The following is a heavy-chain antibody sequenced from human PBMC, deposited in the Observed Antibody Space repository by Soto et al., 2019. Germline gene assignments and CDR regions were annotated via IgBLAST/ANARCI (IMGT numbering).Heavy chain of an antibody. CDR3: ARGRLAIFGVVTEPHYYYYGMDV. Sequence: SETLSLTCSVSGDSISNSRFYWAWIRQPPGEGLEWIGSIYHTGNAYYNPSLKSRVTISLDTSKNQFSLKLGSVTAADTAVYYCARGRLAIFGVVTEPHYYYYGMDVWGQGTTVTVSS. J-gene: IGHJ6*02. D-gene: IGHD3-3*01. CDR2: IYHTGNA. V-gene: IGHV4-39*07. CDR1: GDSISNSRFY.